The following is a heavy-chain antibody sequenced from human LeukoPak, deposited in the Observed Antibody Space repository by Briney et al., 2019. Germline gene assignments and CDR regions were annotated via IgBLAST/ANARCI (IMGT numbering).Heavy chain of an antibody. Sequence: GGSLRLSCAASGFTSSSYAMSWVRQAPGKGLEWVSAISGSGGSTYYADSVKGRFTISRDNSKNTLYLQMNSLRAEDTAVYYCAKARAAGGYFDYWGQGTLVTVSS. V-gene: IGHV3-23*01. CDR3: AKARAAGGYFDY. CDR2: ISGSGGST. D-gene: IGHD6-13*01. CDR1: GFTSSSYA. J-gene: IGHJ4*02.